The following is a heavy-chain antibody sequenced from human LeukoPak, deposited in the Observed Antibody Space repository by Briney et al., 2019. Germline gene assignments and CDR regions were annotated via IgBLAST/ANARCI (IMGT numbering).Heavy chain of an antibody. D-gene: IGHD3-22*01. CDR2: INHSGST. CDR3: ARGRARYYYDSSGYYAFDY. V-gene: IGHV4-34*01. J-gene: IGHJ4*02. CDR1: GGSFSGYY. Sequence: SETLSLTCAVYGGSFSGYYWSWIRQPPGKGLEWIGEINHSGSTNYNPSLKSRVTISVDTSKNQFSLKLSSVTAADTAVYYCARGRARYYYDSSGYYAFDYWGQGTQVTVSS.